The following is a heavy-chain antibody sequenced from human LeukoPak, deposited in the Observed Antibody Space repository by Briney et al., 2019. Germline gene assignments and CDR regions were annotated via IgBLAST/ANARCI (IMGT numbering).Heavy chain of an antibody. Sequence: RGSLRLSCAASGFTVSSHDMSWVRQAPGKGLEWVSVIYMGGTTYYADSVKGRFTISRHSSKNTLYLQMDSLRAEDTAVYYCARVGDEVAYTRGYLDHWGQGTLVTVSS. J-gene: IGHJ4*02. CDR3: ARVGDEVAYTRGYLDH. D-gene: IGHD3-16*01. CDR2: IYMGGTT. CDR1: GFTVSSHD. V-gene: IGHV3-53*04.